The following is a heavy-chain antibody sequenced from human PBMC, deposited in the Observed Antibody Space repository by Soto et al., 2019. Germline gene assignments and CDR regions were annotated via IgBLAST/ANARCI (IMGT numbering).Heavy chain of an antibody. J-gene: IGHJ5*02. CDR3: ARDVFCSSNSCYFDP. Sequence: QVQLQESGPGLVKPSETLSLTCTVSGGSISTYYWSWIRQPAGKGLEWIGRLYTSGSTNYNPSLKSRVTMSVDTSKNQFSLRLSSVTAADTAVYYCARDVFCSSNSCYFDPWGQGTLVTVSS. V-gene: IGHV4-4*07. CDR2: LYTSGST. CDR1: GGSISTYY. D-gene: IGHD2-2*01.